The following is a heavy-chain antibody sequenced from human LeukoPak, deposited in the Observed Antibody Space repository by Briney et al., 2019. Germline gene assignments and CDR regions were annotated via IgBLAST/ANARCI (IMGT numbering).Heavy chain of an antibody. Sequence: KPSETLSLTCTVSGGSISSGSYYASWIRQPAGKGLEWIGRIYTSESTNYNPSLKSRVTISVDTSKNQFSLPLSSVTAADTAVYYCARKSITDGSLDVWGKGTTVTISS. V-gene: IGHV4-61*02. CDR1: GGSISSGSYY. J-gene: IGHJ6*04. CDR2: IYTSEST. CDR3: ARKSITDGSLDV. D-gene: IGHD1-20*01.